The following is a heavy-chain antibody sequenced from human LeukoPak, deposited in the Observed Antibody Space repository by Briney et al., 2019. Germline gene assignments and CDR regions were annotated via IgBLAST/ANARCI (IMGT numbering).Heavy chain of an antibody. Sequence: EASVKVSCKVSRYTLTELSMHWVRQAPGKGLERMGGFDPEDGETIYAQKFQGRVTMTEDTSTDTAYMELSSLRSEDTAVYYCATTDPRFYSNYVYYYGMDVWGKGTTVTVSS. CDR1: RYTLTELS. CDR2: FDPEDGET. J-gene: IGHJ6*04. D-gene: IGHD4-11*01. CDR3: ATTDPRFYSNYVYYYGMDV. V-gene: IGHV1-24*01.